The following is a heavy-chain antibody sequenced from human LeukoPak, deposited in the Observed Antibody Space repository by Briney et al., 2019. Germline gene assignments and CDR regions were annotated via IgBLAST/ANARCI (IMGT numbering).Heavy chain of an antibody. Sequence: ASVKVSCKASGYTFTGYYMHWVRQTPGQGLEWMGWINPNSGGTNYAQKFQGRVTMTRDTSISTAYMELSRLRSDDTAVYYCAKRDDYYDSSGYLFQHWGQGTLVTVSS. CDR2: INPNSGGT. D-gene: IGHD3-22*01. CDR1: GYTFTGYY. CDR3: AKRDDYYDSSGYLFQH. J-gene: IGHJ1*01. V-gene: IGHV1-2*02.